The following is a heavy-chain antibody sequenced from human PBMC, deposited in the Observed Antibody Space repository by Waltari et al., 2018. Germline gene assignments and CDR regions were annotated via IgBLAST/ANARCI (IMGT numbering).Heavy chain of an antibody. CDR3: ARACGGDCYPGFDY. D-gene: IGHD2-21*02. CDR2: IWYDGSKK. Sequence: QVQLVESGGGVVQPGRSLRLSCAASGFTFRNYGMHLGRRAPGKGLEWVAVIWYDGSKKYYADSVKGRFTISRDNSKNTLYLQMNSLRAEDTAVFYCARACGGDCYPGFDYWGQGTLVTVSS. J-gene: IGHJ4*02. V-gene: IGHV3-33*01. CDR1: GFTFRNYG.